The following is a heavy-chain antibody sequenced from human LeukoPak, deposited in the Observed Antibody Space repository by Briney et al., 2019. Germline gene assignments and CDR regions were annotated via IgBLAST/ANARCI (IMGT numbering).Heavy chain of an antibody. CDR2: IKKDGSEK. V-gene: IGHV3-7*01. Sequence: GGSLRLSCAASGFTFSSYWMSWVRQAPGKGLEWVANIKKDGSEKYYADSVKGRFTISRDNAKNSLHLQMNSLRAEDTAVYYCARIKDYYYDSSGYFDYWGQGTLVTVSS. D-gene: IGHD3-22*01. CDR3: ARIKDYYYDSSGYFDY. CDR1: GFTFSSYW. J-gene: IGHJ4*02.